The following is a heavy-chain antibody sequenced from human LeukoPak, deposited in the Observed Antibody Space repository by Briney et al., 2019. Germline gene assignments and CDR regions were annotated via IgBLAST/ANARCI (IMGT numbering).Heavy chain of an antibody. Sequence: PGGSLRLSCAASGFTLNKAWMSWVRQAPGKGLEWVSSISSSSSYIYYADSVKGRFTVSRDNAKNSLYLQMNSLRAEDTAVYYCASEYYYDSSGYYYVSSYFDYWGQGALVTVSS. CDR2: ISSSSSYI. D-gene: IGHD3-22*01. CDR3: ASEYYYDSSGYYYVSSYFDY. V-gene: IGHV3-21*01. J-gene: IGHJ4*02. CDR1: GFTLNKAW.